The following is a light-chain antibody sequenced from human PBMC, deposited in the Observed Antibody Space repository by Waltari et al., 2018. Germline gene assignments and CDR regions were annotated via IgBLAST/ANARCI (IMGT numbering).Light chain of an antibody. CDR1: QGISSY. CDR2: AAS. CDR3: QQFNNYLMYT. V-gene: IGKV1-9*01. Sequence: DIQLTQSPSFLSASVGDRVTITCRASQGISSYLPWYQQKPGKAPKLLIYAASTLQSGVPSRFRGSGSGTEFTLTISSLQPEDFAAYYCQQFNNYLMYTFGQGTKLEIK. J-gene: IGKJ2*01.